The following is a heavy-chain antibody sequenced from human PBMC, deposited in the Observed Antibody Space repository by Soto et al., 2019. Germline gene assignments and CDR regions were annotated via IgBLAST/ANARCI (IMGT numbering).Heavy chain of an antibody. Sequence: GGSLRLSCAASGFTFSSYSMNWVRQAPGKGLEWVSYISSSSSTIYYADSVKGRFTISRDNAKNSLYLQMNSLRAEDTAVYYCARGGGSCYSCYDYYMDVWGKGSTVTVSS. V-gene: IGHV3-48*01. CDR3: ARGGGSCYSCYDYYMDV. D-gene: IGHD2-15*01. CDR1: GFTFSSYS. CDR2: ISSSSSTI. J-gene: IGHJ6*03.